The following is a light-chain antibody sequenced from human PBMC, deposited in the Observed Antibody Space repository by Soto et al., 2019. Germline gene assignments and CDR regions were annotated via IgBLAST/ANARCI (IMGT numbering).Light chain of an antibody. CDR1: QSVSSGH. CDR2: GVS. V-gene: IGKV3-20*01. CDR3: QQFNVYPYT. Sequence: ENVLTQSPGTLSLSPGGRATLSCRASQSVSSGHLAWYQQKPGQAPRLLIYGVSSRATGIPDRFSGSGSGTDFALTISRLEPEDFAVYYCQQFNVYPYTFGRGTKLEIK. J-gene: IGKJ2*01.